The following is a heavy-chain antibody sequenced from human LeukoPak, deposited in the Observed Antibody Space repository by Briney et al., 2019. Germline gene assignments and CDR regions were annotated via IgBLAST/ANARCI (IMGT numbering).Heavy chain of an antibody. D-gene: IGHD6-19*01. CDR2: MNPNSGNT. CDR1: GYTFTSYD. CDR3: ARGPTVAGTGFY. J-gene: IGHJ4*02. Sequence: EASVKVSCKASGYTFTSYDVNWVRQATGQGLEWMGWMNPNSGNTGYAQKFQGRVTITRNTSISTAYMELSSLRSEDTAVYYCARGPTVAGTGFYWGQGTLVTVSS. V-gene: IGHV1-8*03.